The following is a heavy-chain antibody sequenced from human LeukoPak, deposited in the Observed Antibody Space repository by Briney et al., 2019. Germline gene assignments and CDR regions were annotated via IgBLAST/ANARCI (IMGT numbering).Heavy chain of an antibody. CDR2: INWNGGST. V-gene: IGHV3-20*04. Sequence: GGSLRLSCAASGFTFDDHGMSWVRQAPGKGLEWVSGINWNGGSTGYADSVKGRFTISRDNAKNSLYLQMNSLRAEDTALYYCARSGYCSGGSCPHNWFDXWGQGXLVTV. CDR3: ARSGYCSGGSCPHNWFDX. D-gene: IGHD2-15*01. J-gene: IGHJ5*02. CDR1: GFTFDDHG.